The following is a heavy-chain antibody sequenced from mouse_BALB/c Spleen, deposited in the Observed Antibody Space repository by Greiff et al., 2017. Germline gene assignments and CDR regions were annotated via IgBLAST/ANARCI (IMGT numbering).Heavy chain of an antibody. J-gene: IGHJ2*01. CDR1: GFTFTDYY. CDR2: IRNKAHGYTT. D-gene: IGHD1-2*01. Sequence: EVQRVESGGGLVQPGGSLRFSCATSGFTFTDYYMSWVRQPPGKALEWLGFIRNKAHGYTTEYSASVTGRFTISRDNSQSILYLQMNTLGAEDSATYYCARDTTATFFDDWGQGTTLTVSS. CDR3: ARDTTATFFDD. V-gene: IGHV7-3*02.